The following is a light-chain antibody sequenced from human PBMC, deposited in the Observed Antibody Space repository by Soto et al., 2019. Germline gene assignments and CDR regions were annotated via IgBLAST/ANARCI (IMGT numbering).Light chain of an antibody. CDR3: SSYAGSNNFDV. J-gene: IGLJ1*01. V-gene: IGLV2-8*01. CDR2: EVF. CDR1: SSDVGGYNY. Sequence: QSGLTQPRSASGSPGQSVTISCTGTSSDVGGYNYVSWYQQHPGKAPKLMIYEVFKRPSGVPDRFSGSKSGNTASLTVSGLQAEDEADYYCSSYAGSNNFDVFGTGTKVTVL.